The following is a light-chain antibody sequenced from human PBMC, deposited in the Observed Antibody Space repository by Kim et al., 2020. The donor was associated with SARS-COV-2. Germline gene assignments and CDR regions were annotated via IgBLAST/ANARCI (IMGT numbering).Light chain of an antibody. J-gene: IGKJ4*01. CDR1: QSISVY. V-gene: IGKV3-11*01. Sequence: PVESATLSRSASQSISVYGAWYQHKPGQARRLLIYDASNRATGIPDRFSGSGSGTDFTLTISSLEPEDLAIYYCQQRNNWPPAVTFGGGTKVDIK. CDR2: DAS. CDR3: QQRNNWPPAVT.